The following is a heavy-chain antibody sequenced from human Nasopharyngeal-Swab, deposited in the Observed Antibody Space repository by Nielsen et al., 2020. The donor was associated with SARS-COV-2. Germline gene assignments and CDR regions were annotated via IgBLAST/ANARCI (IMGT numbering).Heavy chain of an antibody. J-gene: IGHJ4*02. Sequence: SETLSLTCTVSGGSISSSSYYWGWIRQPPGRGLEWIGSVCYGGVTYYNPSLKSRVIISVDTSKSQFSLKLRSVTAADTALFFCAREAGTSGSYYVGRGGYFDFWGQGPLVTVSS. CDR2: VCYGGVT. V-gene: IGHV4-39*07. CDR3: AREAGTSGSYYVGRGGYFDF. CDR1: GGSISSSSYY. D-gene: IGHD3-10*01.